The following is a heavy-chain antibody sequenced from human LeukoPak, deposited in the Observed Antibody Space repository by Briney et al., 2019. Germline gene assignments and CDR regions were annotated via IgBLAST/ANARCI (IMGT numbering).Heavy chain of an antibody. D-gene: IGHD3-16*02. CDR3: ARRRDYVWGSYRYAFDI. V-gene: IGHV4-59*01. CDR2: ISYSGNT. CDR1: GGSISTYY. J-gene: IGHJ3*02. Sequence: SETLSLTCTVSGGSISTYYWSWIRQPPGKGLEGIGYISYSGNTNYNPSLKSRVTISVDTSKNQFSLKLSSVTAADTAVYYCARRRDYVWGSYRYAFDIWGQGTMVTVSS.